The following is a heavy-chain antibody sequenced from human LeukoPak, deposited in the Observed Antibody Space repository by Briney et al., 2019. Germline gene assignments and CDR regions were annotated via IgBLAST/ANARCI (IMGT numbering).Heavy chain of an antibody. CDR1: GGSISSYY. CDR3: ARHSTYYYDSSGYLDY. D-gene: IGHD3-22*01. J-gene: IGHJ4*02. Sequence: ASETLSLTCTVSGGSISSYYWSWIRQPPGKGLEWIGYIYLSGNTNYNPSLKSRVTISVDTSKNQFSLKLSSVTAADTAVYYCARHSTYYYDSSGYLDYWGQGTLVTVSS. V-gene: IGHV4-59*08. CDR2: IYLSGNT.